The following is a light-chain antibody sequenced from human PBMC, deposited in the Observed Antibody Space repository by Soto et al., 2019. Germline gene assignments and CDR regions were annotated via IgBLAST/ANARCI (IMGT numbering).Light chain of an antibody. CDR2: DAS. Sequence: DIQLTQSPSTVSASVGDRVTITCRANQSMNSWLAWYRQKPGEAPKDLIYDASSLGSGVPSRFSGSGSGTEFTLTIGSLQPEDFATYYCLRYNAFSQTFGQGTKVEI. J-gene: IGKJ1*01. CDR1: QSMNSW. V-gene: IGKV1-5*01. CDR3: LRYNAFSQT.